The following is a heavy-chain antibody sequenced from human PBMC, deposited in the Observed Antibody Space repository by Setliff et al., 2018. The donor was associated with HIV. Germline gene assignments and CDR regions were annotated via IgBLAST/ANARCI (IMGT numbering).Heavy chain of an antibody. D-gene: IGHD5-12*01. J-gene: IGHJ4*02. CDR3: VRDGYGYNGKGFDY. V-gene: IGHV4-4*07. Sequence: SETLSLTCTVSGDSIAASHWNWIRQASGRRLEWIGRVFPSGGTRYSPSFESRVTMSVDPSSRQFSLHLRSVTAADTAIYYCVRDGYGYNGKGFDYWGPGTLVTVSS. CDR1: GDSIAASH. CDR2: VFPSGGT.